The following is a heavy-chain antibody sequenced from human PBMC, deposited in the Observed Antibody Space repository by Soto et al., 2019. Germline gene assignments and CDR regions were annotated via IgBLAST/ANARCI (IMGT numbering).Heavy chain of an antibody. CDR2: MFYGVST. D-gene: IGHD3-3*02. V-gene: IGHV4-39*01. CDR3: ARLPSRHLVDY. CDR1: GGSISSADYY. Sequence: PSETLSLTCTVSGGSISSADYYLSWIRQPPGKGLEWIGSMFYGVSTYYNPSLKSRVTVSVDTSKNQFSLNLRSVTAADTAVYYCARLPSRHLVDYWGQGTLVTVSS. J-gene: IGHJ4*02.